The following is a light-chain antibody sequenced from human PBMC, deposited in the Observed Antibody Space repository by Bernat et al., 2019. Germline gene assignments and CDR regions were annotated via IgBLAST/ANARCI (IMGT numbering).Light chain of an antibody. CDR1: QSVSSN. J-gene: IGKJ5*01. CDR3: QQYDRWPPIT. CDR2: GAS. V-gene: IGKV3-15*01. Sequence: EIVMTQSPATLSVSPGERATLSCRASQSVSSNLAWYQQKPGQAPRLLIYGASYRATGIPARFSGSGSGTEFTLTISSLQSEDFAVYYCQQYDRWPPITFGQGTRLEIK.